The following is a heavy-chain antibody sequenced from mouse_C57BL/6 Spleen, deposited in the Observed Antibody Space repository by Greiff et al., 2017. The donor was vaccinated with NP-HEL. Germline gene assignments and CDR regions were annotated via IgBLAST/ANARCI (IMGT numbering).Heavy chain of an antibody. D-gene: IGHD1-1*01. CDR2: IRNKANNHAT. CDR1: GFTFSDAW. CDR3: TRRSSYLYFDV. J-gene: IGHJ1*03. V-gene: IGHV6-6*01. Sequence: EVKLMESGGGLVQPGGSMKLSCAASGFTFSDAWMDWVRQSPEKGLEWVAEIRNKANNHATYYAESVKGRFTISRDESKSSVYLQMNSLRAEDTGIYYCTRRSSYLYFDVWGTGTTVTVSS.